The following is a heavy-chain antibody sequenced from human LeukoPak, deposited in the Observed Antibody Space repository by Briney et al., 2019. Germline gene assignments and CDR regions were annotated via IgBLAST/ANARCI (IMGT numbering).Heavy chain of an antibody. V-gene: IGHV4-34*01. CDR2: INHSGST. J-gene: IGHJ5*02. D-gene: IGHD2-2*01. Sequence: SETLSLTCAVYGGSFSGYYWSWIRQPPGKGLEWIGEINHSGSTNYNPSLKSRVTISVDTSKNQFSLKLSSVTAADTAAYYCARGYCSSTSCLSWFDPWGQGTLVTVSS. CDR1: GGSFSGYY. CDR3: ARGYCSSTSCLSWFDP.